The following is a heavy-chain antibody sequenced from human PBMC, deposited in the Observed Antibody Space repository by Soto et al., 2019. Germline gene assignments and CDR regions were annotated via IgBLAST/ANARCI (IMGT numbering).Heavy chain of an antibody. V-gene: IGHV4-31*03. D-gene: IGHD3-22*01. J-gene: IGHJ5*02. CDR3: ARTVRDDSSLYSNWFDP. Sequence: SETLSLTCTVSGGSISSGGYYWSWIRQHPGEGLEWIGYIYYSGSTYYNPSLKSRVTISVDTSKNQFSLKLSSVTAADTAVYYCARTVRDDSSLYSNWFDPWGQGTLVTV. CDR2: IYYSGST. CDR1: GGSISSGGYY.